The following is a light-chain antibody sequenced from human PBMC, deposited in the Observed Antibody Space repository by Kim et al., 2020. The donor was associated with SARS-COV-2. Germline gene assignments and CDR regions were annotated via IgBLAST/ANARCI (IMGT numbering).Light chain of an antibody. CDR2: QDS. V-gene: IGLV3-1*01. CDR3: QAWDSSTAVV. J-gene: IGLJ2*01. Sequence: SYELTQPPSVSVSPGQTASITCSGVKLGDKYACWYQQKPGQSPVLVIYQDSKRPSGIPERFSGSNSGNTATLTISGTQAMDEADYYCQAWDSSTAVVFGGGTQLTVL. CDR1: KLGDKY.